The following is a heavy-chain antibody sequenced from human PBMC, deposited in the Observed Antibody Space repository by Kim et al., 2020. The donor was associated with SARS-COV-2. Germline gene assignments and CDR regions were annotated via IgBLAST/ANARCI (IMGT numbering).Heavy chain of an antibody. J-gene: IGHJ4*02. V-gene: IGHV4-39*01. CDR2: IYYSGST. CDR1: GGSISSSSYY. Sequence: SETLSLTCTVSGGSISSSSYYWGWIRQPPGKGLEWIGSIYYSGSTYYNPSLKSRVTISVDTSKNQFSLKLSSVTAADTAVYYCARLHKYYDFWSGYYTGMDHYYFDYWGQGTLVTVSS. CDR3: ARLHKYYDFWSGYYTGMDHYYFDY. D-gene: IGHD3-3*01.